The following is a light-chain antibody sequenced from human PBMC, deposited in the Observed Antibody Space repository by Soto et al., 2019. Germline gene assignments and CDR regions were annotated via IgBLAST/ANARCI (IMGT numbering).Light chain of an antibody. V-gene: IGLV6-57*04. CDR3: SSYRGSSTLVV. CDR2: ENN. Sequence: NFMLTQPHSVSESPGKTLSISCTRSSGSIANNYVQWYQQRPGSAPTTVIYENNQRLSGVPDRFSGSTDGSSNSASLTISGLQTEDEADYYCSSYRGSSTLVVVGGGTKLTVL. CDR1: SGSIANNY. J-gene: IGLJ2*01.